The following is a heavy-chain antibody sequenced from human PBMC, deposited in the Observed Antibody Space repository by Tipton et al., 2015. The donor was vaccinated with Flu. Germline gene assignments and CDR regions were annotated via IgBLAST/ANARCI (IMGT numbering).Heavy chain of an antibody. CDR3: AREAVPRVNMITFGGAYDY. Sequence: SLRLSCAASGFTFSSYSMNWVRQAPGKGLEWVSSISSSSSYIYYADSVKGRFTISRDNAKNSLYLQMNSLRAEDTAVYYCAREAVPRVNMITFGGAYDYWGQGTLVTVSS. CDR1: GFTFSSYS. J-gene: IGHJ4*02. CDR2: ISSSSSYI. D-gene: IGHD3-16*01. V-gene: IGHV3-21*01.